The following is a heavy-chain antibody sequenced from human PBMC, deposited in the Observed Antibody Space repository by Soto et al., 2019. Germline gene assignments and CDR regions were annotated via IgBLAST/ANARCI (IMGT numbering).Heavy chain of an antibody. CDR3: AMVDVYVTPSPQDV. Sequence: ASVKVSCKGSGYTFTSYHINWVRQATGQGLEWMGWINAYNGNTNYAQNLQGRVTLTTDTSTSTAYMELRSLRSNDTAVYYCAMVDVYVTPSPQDVWGQGTTVTVSS. CDR2: INAYNGNT. D-gene: IGHD3-16*01. J-gene: IGHJ6*02. CDR1: GYTFTSYH. V-gene: IGHV1-18*01.